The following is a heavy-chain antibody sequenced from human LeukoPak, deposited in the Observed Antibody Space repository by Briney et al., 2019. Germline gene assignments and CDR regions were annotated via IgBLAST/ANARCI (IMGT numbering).Heavy chain of an antibody. J-gene: IGHJ1*01. CDR2: IRSKANSYAT. V-gene: IGHV3-73*01. CDR1: GFTFSGSA. D-gene: IGHD3-22*01. Sequence: GGSLRLSCAASGFTFSGSAMHWVRQASGKGLEWVGRIRSKANSYATAYAASVKGRFTISRDDSKNTAYLQMNSLKTEDTAVYYCTSRITMMPHQHWGQGTLVTVSS. CDR3: TSRITMMPHQH.